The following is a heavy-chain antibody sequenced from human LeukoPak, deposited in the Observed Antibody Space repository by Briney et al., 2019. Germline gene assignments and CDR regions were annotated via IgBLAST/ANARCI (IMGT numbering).Heavy chain of an antibody. D-gene: IGHD3-9*01. CDR3: ARHLNYYYYMDV. J-gene: IGHJ6*03. V-gene: IGHV4-39*01. Sequence: SETLSLTCTVSGGSVSSSSYYWGWIRQPPGKGLEWIGSIYYSGSTYYNPSLKSRVTISVDTSKNQFSLKLSSVTAADTAVYYCARHLNYYYYMDVWGKGTTVTVSS. CDR1: GGSVSSSSYY. CDR2: IYYSGST.